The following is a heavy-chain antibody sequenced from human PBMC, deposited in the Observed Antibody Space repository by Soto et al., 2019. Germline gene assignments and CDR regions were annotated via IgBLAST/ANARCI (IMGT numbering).Heavy chain of an antibody. D-gene: IGHD3-3*01. CDR3: ASGTYDFWSGYYPDY. V-gene: IGHV4-59*01. CDR2: IYYSGRT. Sequence: QVQLQESGPGLVKPSETLSLTCTVSGGSISSYYWSWIRQPPGKGLEWIGYIYYSGRTNYNPSLKSRVTISVDTSKNQFSLKLSSVTAADTAVYYCASGTYDFWSGYYPDYWGQGTLVTVSS. CDR1: GGSISSYY. J-gene: IGHJ4*02.